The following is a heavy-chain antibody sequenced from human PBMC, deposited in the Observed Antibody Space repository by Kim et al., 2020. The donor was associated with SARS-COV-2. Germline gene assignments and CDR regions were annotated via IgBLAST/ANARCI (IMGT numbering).Heavy chain of an antibody. V-gene: IGHV4-31*03. Sequence: SETLSLTCTVSGGSISSGGYYWSWIRQPPGKGLEWIGCIYYSGSTYYNPSLKSRVTISVDTSKNQFSLKLTSVTAADTAVYYCARAGRAFIRMGDLMDLWGQGTPVTVSS. CDR2: IYYSGST. CDR1: GGSISSGGYY. CDR3: ARAGRAFIRMGDLMDL. J-gene: IGHJ6*02. D-gene: IGHD2-21*02.